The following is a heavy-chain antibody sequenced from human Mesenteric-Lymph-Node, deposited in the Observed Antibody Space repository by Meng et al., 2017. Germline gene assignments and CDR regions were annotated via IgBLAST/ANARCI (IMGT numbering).Heavy chain of an antibody. Sequence: GESLKISCAASGFTFDDYGMSWVRQAPGKGLEWVSGINWNGISTGYAEFVKGRFTISRDNAKNSLYLQMNTLRAEDTAVYYCANSLSRYNNNHWGPGTLVTVSS. CDR3: ANSLSRYNNNH. V-gene: IGHV3-20*04. D-gene: IGHD1/OR15-1a*01. CDR1: GFTFDDYG. CDR2: INWNGIST. J-gene: IGHJ4*02.